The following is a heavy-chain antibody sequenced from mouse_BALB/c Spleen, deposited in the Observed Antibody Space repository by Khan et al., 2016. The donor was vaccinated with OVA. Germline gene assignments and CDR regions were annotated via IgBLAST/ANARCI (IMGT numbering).Heavy chain of an antibody. CDR1: GFTFSTYG. D-gene: IGHD1-1*01. CDR2: ISGDSSTV. J-gene: IGHJ2*01. CDR3: ATSYFDGYYLDY. V-gene: IGHV5-17*02. Sequence: EVELVESGGGLVQPGGSRKLSCAASGFTFSTYGMHWVRQAPVKGLEWVAYISGDSSTVSYADTVKGRFTISRDNPKNTLFLQMTSLMSEDTARYYCATSYFDGYYLDYWGPGTTLTVSS.